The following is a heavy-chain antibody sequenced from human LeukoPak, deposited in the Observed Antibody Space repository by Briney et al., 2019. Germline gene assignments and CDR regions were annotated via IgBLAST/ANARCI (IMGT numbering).Heavy chain of an antibody. CDR1: GFTFNRCW. Sequence: RAGGSLRLSCVVSGFTFNRCWMSWVRQAPGKGLEWVANIKQDGSEKYYVDSVKGRFTISRDNAKNSLYLQMNSLRAEDTAVYYCARDGSGYYGDYYYYGMDVWGQGTTVTVSS. D-gene: IGHD3-22*01. CDR3: ARDGSGYYGDYYYYGMDV. J-gene: IGHJ6*02. V-gene: IGHV3-7*01. CDR2: IKQDGSEK.